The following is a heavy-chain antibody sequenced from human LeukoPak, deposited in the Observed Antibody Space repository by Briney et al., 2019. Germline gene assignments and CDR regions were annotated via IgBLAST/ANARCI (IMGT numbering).Heavy chain of an antibody. Sequence: ASVKVSCKASGYTFISYDINWVRQATGQGLEWMGWMNPNSGNTGYAQKFQGRVTITRNTSISTAYMELSSLRSEDTAVYYCARGRNSRGLRFLEWLSKASYYFDYWGQGTLVTVSS. CDR1: GYTFISYD. CDR2: MNPNSGNT. D-gene: IGHD3-3*01. CDR3: ARGRNSRGLRFLEWLSKASYYFDY. J-gene: IGHJ4*02. V-gene: IGHV1-8*03.